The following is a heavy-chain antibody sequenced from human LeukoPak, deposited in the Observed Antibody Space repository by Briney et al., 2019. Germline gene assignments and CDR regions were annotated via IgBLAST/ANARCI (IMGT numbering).Heavy chain of an antibody. CDR2: IYSGGST. V-gene: IGHV3-53*01. CDR1: GFTVSSNY. Sequence: PGGSLRLSCAASGFTVSSNYMSWVRQAPGKGLEWVSVIYSGGSTYYADSVKGRFTISRDNSKNTLYLQMNSLRAEDTAVYYCARGDYYDSSGYYYNFDYWGQGTLVTVSS. D-gene: IGHD3-22*01. CDR3: ARGDYYDSSGYYYNFDY. J-gene: IGHJ4*02.